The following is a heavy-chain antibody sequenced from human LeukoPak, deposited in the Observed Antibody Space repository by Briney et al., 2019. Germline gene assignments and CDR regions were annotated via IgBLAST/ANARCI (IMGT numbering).Heavy chain of an antibody. V-gene: IGHV1-2*02. CDR3: ASPSVSDYGDYAFDY. D-gene: IGHD4-17*01. CDR1: GYTFTGYY. Sequence: ASVKVSCKASGYTFTGYYMHWVRQAPGQGLEWMGWINPNSGGTNYGQKFQGRVTMTRDTSISTAYMELSRLRSDDTAVYYCASPSVSDYGDYAFDYWGQGTLVTASS. CDR2: INPNSGGT. J-gene: IGHJ4*02.